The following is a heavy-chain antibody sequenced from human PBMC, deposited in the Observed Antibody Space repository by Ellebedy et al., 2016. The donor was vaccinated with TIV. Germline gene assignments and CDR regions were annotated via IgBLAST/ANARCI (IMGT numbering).Heavy chain of an antibody. CDR2: ISHDGSSE. CDR3: ARDLDKSSGWYGGAAY. CDR1: GFTFDSYA. J-gene: IGHJ4*02. Sequence: GESLKISCAASGFTFDSYAMHWVRQAPGKGLEWVAVISHDGSSEYYADSVKGRFTVSRDNSMTTVYLEMNSLRAEDTALYYCARDLDKSSGWYGGAAYWGQGTLVTVSS. V-gene: IGHV3-30-3*01. D-gene: IGHD6-19*01.